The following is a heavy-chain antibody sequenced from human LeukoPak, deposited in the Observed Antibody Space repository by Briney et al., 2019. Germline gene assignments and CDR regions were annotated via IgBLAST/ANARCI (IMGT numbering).Heavy chain of an antibody. Sequence: PSETLSLTCTVSGGSISSGDYYWSWIRQPPGRGLEWIGYIYYSGSTYYNPSLKSRVTISVDTSKNQFSLKLSSVTAADTAVYYCARVVTYYGMDVWGQGTTVTVSS. CDR3: ARVVTYYGMDV. J-gene: IGHJ6*02. CDR1: GGSISSGDYY. V-gene: IGHV4-30-4*01. CDR2: IYYSGST. D-gene: IGHD5-18*01.